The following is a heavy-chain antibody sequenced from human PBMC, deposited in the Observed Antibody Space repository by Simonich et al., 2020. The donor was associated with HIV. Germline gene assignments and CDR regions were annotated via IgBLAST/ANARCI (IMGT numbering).Heavy chain of an antibody. CDR1: GYAFTSYD. Sequence: QVQLVQSGAEVKKPGASVKVSCKASGYAFTSYDINWVRQATGQGLEWMGWMNPNSGNTGYVQKFQGSVTIPSNTSISTAFMELTSLRSEDTAVYYCARDSATRTDAGAFDIWGQGTMVTVSS. V-gene: IGHV1-8*03. J-gene: IGHJ3*02. CDR3: ARDSATRTDAGAFDI. D-gene: IGHD1-1*01. CDR2: MNPNSGNT.